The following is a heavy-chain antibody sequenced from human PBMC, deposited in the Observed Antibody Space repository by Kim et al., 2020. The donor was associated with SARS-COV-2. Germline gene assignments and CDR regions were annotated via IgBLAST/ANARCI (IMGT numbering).Heavy chain of an antibody. D-gene: IGHD3-3*01. CDR3: LRDSSGYNLFDN. CDR1: GGSIGSSTSY. V-gene: IGHV4-39*07. J-gene: IGHJ4*02. Sequence: SETLSLTCTVSGGSIGSSTSYWGWIRQPPGKGLEWIGNIYYSGTTYYNPSLKSRVAISVDTPKNQFSLKLSSVTAADTAFYYCLRDSSGYNLFDNWGQGTLVTVSS. CDR2: IYYSGTT.